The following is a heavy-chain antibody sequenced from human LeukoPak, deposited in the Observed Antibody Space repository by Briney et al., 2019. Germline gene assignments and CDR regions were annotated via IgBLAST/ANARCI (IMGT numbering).Heavy chain of an antibody. V-gene: IGHV1-18*01. J-gene: IGHJ4*02. Sequence: ASVKVSCKASGYTFTSYGISWVRQAPGQGLERMGWISAYNGNTNYAQKLQGRVTMTTDTSTSTAYMELRSLRSDDTAVYYCARAPILYEELDYWGQGTLVTVSS. CDR3: ARAPILYEELDY. D-gene: IGHD2-8*01. CDR2: ISAYNGNT. CDR1: GYTFTSYG.